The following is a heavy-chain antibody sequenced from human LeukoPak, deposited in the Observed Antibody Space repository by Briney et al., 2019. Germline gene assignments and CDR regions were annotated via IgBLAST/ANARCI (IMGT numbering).Heavy chain of an antibody. J-gene: IGHJ6*02. Sequence: GGSLRLSCAASGFTFSSYTMSWVRQAPGKGLEWVSAISGSGGSTYYADSVKGRFTISRDNSKNTPYLQMNSLRAEDTAVYYCAKDSVIGSKFPGFLGMDVWGQGATVTVSS. CDR2: ISGSGGST. CDR3: AKDSVIGSKFPGFLGMDV. D-gene: IGHD2-21*01. V-gene: IGHV3-23*01. CDR1: GFTFSSYT.